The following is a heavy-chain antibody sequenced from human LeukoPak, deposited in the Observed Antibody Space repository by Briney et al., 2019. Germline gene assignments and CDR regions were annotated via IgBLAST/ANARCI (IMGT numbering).Heavy chain of an antibody. D-gene: IGHD3-10*01. V-gene: IGHV4-4*07. J-gene: IGHJ6*03. CDR2: MYTSGST. Sequence: SETLSLTCTVSGGSISSYYWSWIRQPAGKGLQWIGRMYTSGSTNYNPSLKSRVTMSVDTSKNQFSLKLSSVTAADTAVYYCARVKRFGAYYYYMDVWGKGTTVTVSS. CDR1: GGSISSYY. CDR3: ARVKRFGAYYYYMDV.